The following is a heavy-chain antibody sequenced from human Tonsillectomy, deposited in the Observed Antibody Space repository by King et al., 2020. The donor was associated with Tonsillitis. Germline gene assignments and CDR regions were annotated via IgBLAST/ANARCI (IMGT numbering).Heavy chain of an antibody. CDR2: IKQDGSEK. CDR1: GFTFGNYW. V-gene: IGHV3-7*04. J-gene: IGHJ4*02. D-gene: IGHD5-18*01. CDR3: ARRNGYGLGSKAIRYFDS. Sequence: VQLVEAGGGLVHPGGSLRLSWATSGFTFGNYWMTWVRQAPGKGLEWVANIKQDGSEKPYVDSVRCRFVIARENARDSLYLQMNSLRADDTAVYYCARRNGYGLGSKAIRYFDSWGKGVLVTVSP.